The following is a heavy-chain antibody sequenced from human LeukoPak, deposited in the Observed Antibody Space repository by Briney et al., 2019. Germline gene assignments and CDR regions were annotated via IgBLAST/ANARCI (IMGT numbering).Heavy chain of an antibody. D-gene: IGHD6-6*01. CDR2: IYTSGST. Sequence: SETLSLTCTVSGGSISSYYWSWIRQPAGKGLEWIGRIYTSGSTNYNPSLKSRVTMSVDTSKNQYSLKVRSVTAADTAVYYCAREGSATARPFVSNDYWGQGTLVTVSS. J-gene: IGHJ4*02. CDR3: AREGSATARPFVSNDY. CDR1: GGSISSYY. V-gene: IGHV4-4*07.